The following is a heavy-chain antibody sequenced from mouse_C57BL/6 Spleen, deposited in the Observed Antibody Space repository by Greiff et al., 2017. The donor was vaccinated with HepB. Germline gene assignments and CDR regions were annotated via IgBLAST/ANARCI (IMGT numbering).Heavy chain of an antibody. CDR1: GFNIKDYY. D-gene: IGHD1-1*01. CDR3: ARAVGSRLYYYAMDY. CDR2: IDPEDGET. J-gene: IGHJ4*01. V-gene: IGHV14-2*01. Sequence: VQLQQSGAELVKPGASVKLSCTASGFNIKDYYMHWVKQRTEQGLEWIGRIDPEDGETKYAPKFQGKATITADTSSNTAYLQLRSLTSEDTAVYYCARAVGSRLYYYAMDYWGQGTSVTVSS.